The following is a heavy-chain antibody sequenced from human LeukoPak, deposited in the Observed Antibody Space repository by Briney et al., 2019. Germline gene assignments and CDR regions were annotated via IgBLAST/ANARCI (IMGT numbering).Heavy chain of an antibody. D-gene: IGHD1-26*01. CDR2: INHSGST. J-gene: IGHJ4*02. CDR3: ARVRELRGSDY. CDR1: GGSFSGYY. Sequence: SETLSLTCAVYGGSFSGYYWSWIRQPPGKGLEWIGEINHSGSTNYNPSLKSRVTISVDTSKNQFSLKLSSVAAADTAVYYCARVRELRGSDYWGQGTLVTVSS. V-gene: IGHV4-34*01.